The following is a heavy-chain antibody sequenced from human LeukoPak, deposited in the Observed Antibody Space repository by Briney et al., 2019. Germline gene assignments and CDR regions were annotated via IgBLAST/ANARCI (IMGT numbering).Heavy chain of an antibody. CDR1: GGSISSSNW. CDR3: ARGSADIVVVPAAISFDY. D-gene: IGHD2-2*02. CDR2: IYHSGST. Sequence: SETLSLTCAVSGGSISSSNWWSWVRQPPGKGLEWIGEIYHSGSTNYNPSLKSRVTISVDKSKNQFSLKLSSVTAADTAVYYCARGSADIVVVPAAISFDYWGQGTLVTVSS. J-gene: IGHJ4*02. V-gene: IGHV4-4*02.